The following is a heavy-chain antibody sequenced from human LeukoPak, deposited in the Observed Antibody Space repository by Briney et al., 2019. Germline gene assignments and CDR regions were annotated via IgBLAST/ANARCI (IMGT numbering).Heavy chain of an antibody. Sequence: GGSLRLSRAASVLTFSSYSMNWVGQAPGKGREGVSSISSSSSYIYYADSVKGRFTISRDNAKNSLYLQMNSLRAEDTAVYYCARDRDYGDNDAFDIWGQGTMVTVSS. J-gene: IGHJ3*02. CDR1: VLTFSSYS. V-gene: IGHV3-21*01. CDR3: ARDRDYGDNDAFDI. D-gene: IGHD4-17*01. CDR2: ISSSSSYI.